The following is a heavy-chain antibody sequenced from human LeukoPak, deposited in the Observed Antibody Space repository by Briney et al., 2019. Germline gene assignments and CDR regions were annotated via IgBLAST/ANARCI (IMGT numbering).Heavy chain of an antibody. J-gene: IGHJ4*02. CDR2: ISSSSSYI. Sequence: GGSLRLSCAASGFTFSSYSMNWVRQAPGKGLEWVSSISSSSSYIYYADSVKGRFTISRDNAKNSLYLQMNSLRAEDTAVYYCARECEITYSSSWCSKPFDYWGQGTLITVSS. D-gene: IGHD6-13*01. CDR3: ARECEITYSSSWCSKPFDY. V-gene: IGHV3-21*01. CDR1: GFTFSSYS.